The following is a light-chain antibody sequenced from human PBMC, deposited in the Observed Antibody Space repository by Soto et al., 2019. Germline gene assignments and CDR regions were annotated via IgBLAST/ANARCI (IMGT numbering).Light chain of an antibody. CDR2: WAS. J-gene: IGKJ1*01. CDR3: QQYYSAWT. V-gene: IGKV4-1*01. CDR1: QSVLYSSNNKNY. Sequence: DIVMTQSPDSLAVSLGERATINCKSRQSVLYSSNNKNYLAWYQQKPGQPTKLLIYWASTRESGVPDRFSGSGSWTDFTLTISSMQAEDGAVYYCQQYYSAWTFGQVTKVEIK.